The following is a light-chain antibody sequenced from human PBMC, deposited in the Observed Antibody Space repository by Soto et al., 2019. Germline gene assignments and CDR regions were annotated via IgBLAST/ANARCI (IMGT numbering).Light chain of an antibody. V-gene: IGLV2-14*01. J-gene: IGLJ1*01. CDR3: SSYTSSSPLV. Sequence: QSALTQPASVSGSPGQSITISCTGTSSDVGGYNYVSWYQQHPGKAPKLMIYDVSNRPSGVSNRFSGSKSGTTASLTISGLQAEDEADYYCSSYTSSSPLVFGTGTKLTVL. CDR2: DVS. CDR1: SSDVGGYNY.